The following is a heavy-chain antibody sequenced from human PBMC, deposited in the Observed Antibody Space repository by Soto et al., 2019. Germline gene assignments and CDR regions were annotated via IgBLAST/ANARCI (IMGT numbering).Heavy chain of an antibody. Sequence: ASVKVSFKASGYTFTSYDMHWVRQAPGQRLEWMGWINAGNGNTKYSQKFQGRVTITRDTSASTAYMELSSLRSEDTAVYYCARDPLTYYYDSSGPANYGMDVWGQGTTVNVSS. V-gene: IGHV1-3*01. CDR1: GYTFTSYD. J-gene: IGHJ6*02. D-gene: IGHD3-22*01. CDR2: INAGNGNT. CDR3: ARDPLTYYYDSSGPANYGMDV.